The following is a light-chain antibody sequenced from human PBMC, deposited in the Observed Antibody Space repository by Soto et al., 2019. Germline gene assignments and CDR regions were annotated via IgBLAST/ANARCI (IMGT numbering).Light chain of an antibody. V-gene: IGKV1-5*03. CDR1: QSISRW. Sequence: DIQMTQSPSTLSASVGDRVTITCRASQSISRWLAWYQQKPGTAPKLLIYEASTLESRVTSRFSGSRSGTEFTLTVSSLQPDDFATYYCQQYNDSFPYTFGQGTKLEIK. CDR3: QQYNDSFPYT. J-gene: IGKJ2*01. CDR2: EAS.